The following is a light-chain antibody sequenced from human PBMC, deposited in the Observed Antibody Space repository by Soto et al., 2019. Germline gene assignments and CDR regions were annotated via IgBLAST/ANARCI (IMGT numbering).Light chain of an antibody. V-gene: IGKV1-5*01. CDR2: DAS. CDR3: QQYNSYSPA. CDR1: QSISSW. Sequence: DIQMTQSPSTLSASVGDRVTITCRASQSISSWLAWYQQKPGKAPKLLIYDASSLERGGPSRFSGSGSGTEFTLTISSLQPDDFATYYCQQYNSYSPAFGQGTKVEIK. J-gene: IGKJ1*01.